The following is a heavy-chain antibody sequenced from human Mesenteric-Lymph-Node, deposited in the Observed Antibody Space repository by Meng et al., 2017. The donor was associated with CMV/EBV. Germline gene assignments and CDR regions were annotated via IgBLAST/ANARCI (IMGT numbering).Heavy chain of an antibody. V-gene: IGHV1-2*04. D-gene: IGHD3-22*01. Sequence: CKAYGYTFTDYYMHWVRQAPGQGLEWMGWINPKSGDTHYAQKFQGWVAVTRDTSISTAYMELGRLKSDDTAVYYCTRDFDSSGSFDWWGQGTLVTVSS. CDR1: GYTFTDYY. J-gene: IGHJ4*02. CDR3: TRDFDSSGSFDW. CDR2: INPKSGDT.